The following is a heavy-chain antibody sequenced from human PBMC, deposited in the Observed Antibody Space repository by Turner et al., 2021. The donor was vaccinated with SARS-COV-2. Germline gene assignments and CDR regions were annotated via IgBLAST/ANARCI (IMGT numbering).Heavy chain of an antibody. CDR3: ATLVARQLVKAGWYFDL. CDR1: GGSISSSSYY. CDR2: IYYSGST. D-gene: IGHD6-13*01. Sequence: QLQLQEPGPGLVKLSETLSLTCTVSGGSISSSSYYWGWIRQPPGKGLEWIGSIYYSGSTYYDPSLKSRVTISVDTSKNQFPLKLSSVTAADTAVYYCATLVARQLVKAGWYFDLWGRGTLVTVSS. J-gene: IGHJ2*01. V-gene: IGHV4-39*01.